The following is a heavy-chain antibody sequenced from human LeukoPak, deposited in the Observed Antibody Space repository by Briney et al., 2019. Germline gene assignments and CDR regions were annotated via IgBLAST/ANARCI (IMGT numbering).Heavy chain of an antibody. CDR1: GFTFYNYA. V-gene: IGHV3-23*01. Sequence: GGSLRLSCAASGFTFYNYAMSWVRQAPGKGLEWVSSISGRGDNIYYADSVKGRFTISRDNSKNTLFLQMNSLRAEDTAVYCCAKGSSYSNYPHYSAYLGQGNLVTVSS. D-gene: IGHD4-11*01. CDR2: ISGRGDNI. CDR3: AKGSSYSNYPHYSAY. J-gene: IGHJ4*02.